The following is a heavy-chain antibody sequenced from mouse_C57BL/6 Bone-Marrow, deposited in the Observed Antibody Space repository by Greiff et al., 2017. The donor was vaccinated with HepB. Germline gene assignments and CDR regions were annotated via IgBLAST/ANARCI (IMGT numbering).Heavy chain of an antibody. CDR3: ARWGYSKGAWFAY. J-gene: IGHJ3*01. V-gene: IGHV1-52*01. D-gene: IGHD2-5*01. CDR1: GYTFTSYW. CDR2: IDPSDSET. Sequence: QVHVKQPGSELVRPGSSVKLSCKASGYTFTSYWMHWVKQRPIQGLEWIGNIDPSDSETHYNQKFKDKATLTVDKSSSTAYMQLSSLTSEDSAVYYCARWGYSKGAWFAYWGQGTLVTVSA.